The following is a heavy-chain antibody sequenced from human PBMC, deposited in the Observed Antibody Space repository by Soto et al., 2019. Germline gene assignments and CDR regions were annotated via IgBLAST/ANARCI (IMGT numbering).Heavy chain of an antibody. J-gene: IGHJ5*02. Sequence: PSETLSFTCAVCGGSFSGSYWSWIRQPPGKGLGWIGEINHSGSTNYNPSLKRRVTISVHTSKNQFSLKLSSVTAPNTAVYYCARDRWSWEMVVVPADTYTWVNPWGQGTLVTGS. CDR1: GGSFSGSY. V-gene: IGHV4-34*01. CDR3: ARDRWSWEMVVVPADTYTWVNP. D-gene: IGHD2-2*01. CDR2: INHSGST.